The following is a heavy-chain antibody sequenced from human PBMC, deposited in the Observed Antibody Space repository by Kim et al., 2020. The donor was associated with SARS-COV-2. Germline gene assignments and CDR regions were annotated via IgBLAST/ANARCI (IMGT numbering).Heavy chain of an antibody. D-gene: IGHD3-10*01. J-gene: IGHJ4*02. Sequence: SETLSLTCTVSGASVNSGFYYWTWIRQPPGKRLEWIGYFYYSGITKYNSSLKSRVTISVDRSKNQFSLKMSSVTAADTAVYYCATDRGATYGNLGFDYWGQGTLVTVPS. CDR1: GASVNSGFYY. CDR2: FYYSGIT. V-gene: IGHV4-61*01. CDR3: ATDRGATYGNLGFDY.